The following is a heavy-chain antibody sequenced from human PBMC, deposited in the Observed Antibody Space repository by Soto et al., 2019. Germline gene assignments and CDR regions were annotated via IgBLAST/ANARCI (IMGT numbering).Heavy chain of an antibody. CDR1: GFTFSDYY. CDR2: ISSSGSTI. D-gene: IGHD2-15*01. J-gene: IGHJ5*02. V-gene: IGHV3-11*01. CDR3: ARDLGQVAGTGINWFDP. Sequence: PGGSLRLSCAASGFTFSDYYMSWIRQAPGKGLEWVSHISSSGSTIYYAGSVKGRFTISRDNAKNSLYLQMNSLRAEDTAVYYCARDLGQVAGTGINWFDPWGQGTLVTVSS.